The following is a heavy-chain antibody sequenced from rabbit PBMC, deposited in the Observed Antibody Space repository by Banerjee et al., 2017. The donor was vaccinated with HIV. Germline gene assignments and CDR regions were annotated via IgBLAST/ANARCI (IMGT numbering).Heavy chain of an antibody. J-gene: IGHJ4*01. Sequence: QSLEESGGDLVKPGASLTLTCTASGFSFSSSYYMCWVRQAPGKGLEWIACIYGGSGSKTYYASWAKGRFTISKTSSTTVTLQMTSLTAADTATYFCARDLAGVIGWNFGLWGPGTLVTVS. CDR2: IYGGSGSKT. D-gene: IGHD4-1*01. CDR1: GFSFSSSYY. V-gene: IGHV1S40*01. CDR3: ARDLAGVIGWNFGL.